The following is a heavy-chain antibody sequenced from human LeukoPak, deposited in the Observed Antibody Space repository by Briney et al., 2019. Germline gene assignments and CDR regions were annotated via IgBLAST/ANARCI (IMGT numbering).Heavy chain of an antibody. V-gene: IGHV3-74*01. CDR3: AKDIEYAPPSDAFDI. Sequence: GGSLRLSCAASGFSFSTSWMHWVRKGPGKGLVWVSRIKSDGTNAYYADSVKGRFTISRDNARNTLYLQMNSLRAEDTALYYCAKDIEYAPPSDAFDIWGQGTMVTVSS. CDR2: IKSDGTNA. J-gene: IGHJ3*02. CDR1: GFSFSTSW. D-gene: IGHD2-8*01.